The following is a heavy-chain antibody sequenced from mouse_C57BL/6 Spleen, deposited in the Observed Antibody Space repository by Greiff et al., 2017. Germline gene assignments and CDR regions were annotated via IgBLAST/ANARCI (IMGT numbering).Heavy chain of an antibody. CDR3: VRHRNSNPFDY. CDR1: GFSFNTYA. V-gene: IGHV10-1*01. J-gene: IGHJ2*01. Sequence: EVQLVESGGGLVQPKGSLKLSCAASGFSFNTYALNWVRQAPGKGLEWVARIRSKSNNYATYYADSVKDRFTISRDDSESMLYLQMNNLKTEDTAMYYCVRHRNSNPFDYWGQGTTLTVSS. CDR2: IRSKSNNYAT. D-gene: IGHD2-5*01.